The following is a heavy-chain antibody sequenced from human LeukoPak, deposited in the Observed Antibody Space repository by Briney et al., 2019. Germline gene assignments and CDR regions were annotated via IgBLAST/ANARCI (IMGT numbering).Heavy chain of an antibody. CDR2: TSDRGDYT. CDR3: ARETTSTVD. Sequence: GGSLRLSCAASGFTFTSYSMSWVRQAPGKGLEWVSGTSDRGDYTYYADSVKGRFTISRDSSKNTLFLQMNSLRAEDTAVYYCARETTSTVDWGQGTLVTVSS. D-gene: IGHD4-11*01. CDR1: GFTFTSYS. V-gene: IGHV3-23*01. J-gene: IGHJ4*02.